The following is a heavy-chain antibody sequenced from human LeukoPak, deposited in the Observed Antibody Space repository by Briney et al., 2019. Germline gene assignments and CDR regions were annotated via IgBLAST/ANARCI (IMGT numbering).Heavy chain of an antibody. CDR3: ARAYYDYVWGSYRYIDY. CDR1: GYTFTGYY. CDR2: ISAYNGNT. V-gene: IGHV1-18*04. D-gene: IGHD3-16*02. J-gene: IGHJ4*02. Sequence: ASVKVSCKASGYTFTGYYMHWVRQAPGQGLEWMGWISAYNGNTNYAQKLQGRVTMTTDTSTSTAYMELRSLRSDDTAVYYCARAYYDYVWGSYRYIDYWGQGTLVTVSS.